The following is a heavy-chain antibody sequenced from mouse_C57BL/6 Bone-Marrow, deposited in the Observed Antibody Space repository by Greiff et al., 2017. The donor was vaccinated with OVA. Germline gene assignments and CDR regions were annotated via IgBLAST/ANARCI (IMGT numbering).Heavy chain of an antibody. V-gene: IGHV3-6*01. D-gene: IGHD1-1*01. J-gene: IGHJ4*01. CDR2: ISYDGSN. CDR3: ARGDYGSSYYYAMDY. Sequence: EVQLQQSGPGLVKPSQSLSLTCSVTGYSITSGYYWNWIRQFPGNKLEWMGYISYDGSNNYNPSLKNRISITRDTSKNQFFLKLNSVTTEDTATYSCARGDYGSSYYYAMDYWGQGTSVTVSS. CDR1: GYSITSGYY.